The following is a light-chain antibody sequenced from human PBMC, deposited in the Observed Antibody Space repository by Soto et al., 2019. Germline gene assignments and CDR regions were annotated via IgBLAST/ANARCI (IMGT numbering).Light chain of an antibody. CDR1: QSISSL. CDR2: DAS. J-gene: IGKJ1*01. CDR3: QQYNSYSGT. V-gene: IGKV1-5*01. Sequence: DIQMTQSPSTLSASVGDRVTITCRASQSISSLLAWYQQKPGKAPKLLIYDASSLESGVPSRLSGSGYGTEFTITISSLQPDDFATYCCQQYNSYSGTFGQGTNVEIK.